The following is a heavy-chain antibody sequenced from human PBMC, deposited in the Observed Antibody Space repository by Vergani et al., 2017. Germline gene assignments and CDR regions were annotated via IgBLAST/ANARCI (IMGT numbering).Heavy chain of an antibody. V-gene: IGHV1-69*04. CDR1: GGTFSSYA. J-gene: IGHJ6*02. CDR3: AGDRVVRGAYGMDV. D-gene: IGHD3-10*01. CDR2: IIPILGIA. Sequence: QVQLVQSGAEVKKPGSSVKVSCKASGGTFSSYAISWVRQAPGQGLEWMGRIIPILGIANYAQKLQGRVTITADKSTSTAYMELSSLGSEDTVVYYWAGDRVVRGAYGMDVWGQGTTVTVSS.